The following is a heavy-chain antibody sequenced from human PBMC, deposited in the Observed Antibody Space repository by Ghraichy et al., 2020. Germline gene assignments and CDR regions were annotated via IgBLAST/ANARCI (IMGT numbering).Heavy chain of an antibody. CDR2: ISSSSSYI. CDR1: GFTFSSYS. CDR3: ARRESSSRDYSGWYTVFDY. V-gene: IGHV3-21*01. J-gene: IGHJ4*02. Sequence: GGSLRLSCAASGFTFSSYSMNWVRQAPGKGLEWVSSISSSSSYIYYADSVKGRFTISRDNAKNSLYLQMNSLRAEDTAVYYCARRESSSRDYSGWYTVFDYWGQGTLVTVSS. D-gene: IGHD6-19*01.